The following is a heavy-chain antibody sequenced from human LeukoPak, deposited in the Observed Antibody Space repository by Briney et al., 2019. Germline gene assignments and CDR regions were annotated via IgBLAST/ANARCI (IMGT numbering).Heavy chain of an antibody. Sequence: ASVKVSCKASGYTFTNYAMHWVRQAPGQRLGWMGWINGGNGNAKYSQKFQGRVTITRDTSASTAYMELSSLRSEDTAVYYCARDVLDYDILTGYSPDAFDIWGQGTLVTVSS. J-gene: IGHJ3*02. CDR1: GYTFTNYA. D-gene: IGHD3-9*01. CDR3: ARDVLDYDILTGYSPDAFDI. V-gene: IGHV1-3*01. CDR2: INGGNGNA.